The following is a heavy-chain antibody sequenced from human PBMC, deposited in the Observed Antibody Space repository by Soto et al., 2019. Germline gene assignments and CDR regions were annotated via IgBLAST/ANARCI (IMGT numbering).Heavy chain of an antibody. V-gene: IGHV3-23*01. D-gene: IGHD6-25*01. CDR3: AKDGQFRADGFDV. Sequence: EAQLLESGGDWAQPGGSLRVSCAASGFTFSSHGMSWVRQVPGKGLEWIAGLSRGGGTTNYADSVKARFTISRDNSKNILDLIMNSLKVEDTALYYCAKDGQFRADGFDVWGQGTMVTVSS. J-gene: IGHJ3*01. CDR2: LSRGGGTT. CDR1: GFTFSSHG.